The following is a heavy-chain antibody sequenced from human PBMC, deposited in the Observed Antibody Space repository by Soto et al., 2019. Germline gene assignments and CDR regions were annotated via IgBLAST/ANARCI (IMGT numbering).Heavy chain of an antibody. J-gene: IGHJ5*02. CDR1: GGSISSYY. V-gene: IGHV4-59*01. Sequence: QVQLQESGPGLVKPSETLSLTCTVSGGSISSYYWSWIRQPPGKGLEWIGYIYYSGSTNYNPSLKSRVTISVDTSKNQFSLKLNSVTAADTAVYYCARDGYSSSWPAGWFDPWGQGTLVTVSS. CDR3: ARDGYSSSWPAGWFDP. D-gene: IGHD6-13*01. CDR2: IYYSGST.